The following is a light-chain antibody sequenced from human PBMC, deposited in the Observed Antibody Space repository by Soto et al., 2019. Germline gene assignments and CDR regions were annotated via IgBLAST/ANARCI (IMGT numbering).Light chain of an antibody. J-gene: IGLJ1*01. V-gene: IGLV2-14*01. Sequence: QSALTQPASVSGSPGQSITISCTGTSSDVGGYNYVSWYQHHPGKAPKLMIYEVTNRPSGVSIRFSGSKSGTTASLTISGLQAEDEADYYCLSFTSSSTYIFGTGTKVTVL. CDR1: SSDVGGYNY. CDR2: EVT. CDR3: LSFTSSSTYI.